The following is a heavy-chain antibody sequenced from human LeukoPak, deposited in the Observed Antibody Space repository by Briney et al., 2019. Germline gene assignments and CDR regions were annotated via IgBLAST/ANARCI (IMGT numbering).Heavy chain of an antibody. Sequence: GGSLRLSCAASGFTFSSYSMNWVRQAPGKGLEWVSSISSSSSYIYYADSVKGRFTISRDNAKNSLYLQMNSLRAEDTAVYYCARVGANYGDSFDYWGQGTLVTVSS. D-gene: IGHD4-17*01. CDR3: ARVGANYGDSFDY. CDR1: GFTFSSYS. V-gene: IGHV3-21*01. J-gene: IGHJ4*02. CDR2: ISSSSSYI.